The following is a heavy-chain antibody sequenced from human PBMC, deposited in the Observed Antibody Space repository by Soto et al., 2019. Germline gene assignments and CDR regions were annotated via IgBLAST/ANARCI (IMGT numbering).Heavy chain of an antibody. J-gene: IGHJ3*02. D-gene: IGHD5-12*01. CDR2: IYSGGST. CDR1: GFTVSSNY. V-gene: IGHV3-66*01. Sequence: GGSLRLSCAASGFTVSSNYMSWVRQAPGKGLEWVSVIYSGGSTYYADSVKGRFTISRDNSKNTLYLQMNSLRAEDTAVYYCARDSGYDSFAFDIWGQGTMVTVS. CDR3: ARDSGYDSFAFDI.